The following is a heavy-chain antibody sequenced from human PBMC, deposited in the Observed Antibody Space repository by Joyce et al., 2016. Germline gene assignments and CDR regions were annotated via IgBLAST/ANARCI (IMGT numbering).Heavy chain of an antibody. Sequence: EVQLVEPGGGLVKPGGSVSLSCAASGFTFSSYSMSWVRQAAGEGLEWVSSLSSSSSYIKYTDSVKGRFTISRDNAKNSLYLQMNSLRVEDTAVYYCARSSYTNGIFDYWGQGTLVTVSS. V-gene: IGHV3-21*01. J-gene: IGHJ4*02. D-gene: IGHD2-8*01. CDR1: GFTFSSYS. CDR2: LSSSSSYI. CDR3: ARSSYTNGIFDY.